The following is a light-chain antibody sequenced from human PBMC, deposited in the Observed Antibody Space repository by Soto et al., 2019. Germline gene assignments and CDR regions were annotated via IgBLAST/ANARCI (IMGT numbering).Light chain of an antibody. CDR2: CAS. CDR3: QQYDRWPVT. V-gene: IGKV3-15*01. J-gene: IGKJ4*01. Sequence: EVVMTQSPATLSVLPGERATFSCRASQSVTTNLAWYQHKPGQSPRLLISCASTGASGIPPRFSGSGSGTEFTLTIDRLQSADFAVYYCQQYDRWPVTFGGGTKVEIK. CDR1: QSVTTN.